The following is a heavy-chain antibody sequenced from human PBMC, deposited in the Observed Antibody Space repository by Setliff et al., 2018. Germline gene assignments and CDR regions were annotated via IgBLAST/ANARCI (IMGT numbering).Heavy chain of an antibody. CDR1: GDSISSRRSY. D-gene: IGHD3-3*01. Sequence: LSETLSLTCTVSGDSISSRRSYWGWFRQPAGKGLEWIGQIYTSWSTNYNPSLKSRVTISLDTSKNQFSLSLSSVTAADTAVYYCARMSGFQYMDVWGKGTTVTVSS. CDR2: IYTSWST. J-gene: IGHJ6*03. CDR3: ARMSGFQYMDV. V-gene: IGHV4-61*09.